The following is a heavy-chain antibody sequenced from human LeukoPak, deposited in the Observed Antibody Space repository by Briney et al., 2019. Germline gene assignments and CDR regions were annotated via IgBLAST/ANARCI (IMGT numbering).Heavy chain of an antibody. Sequence: GGSLRLSCAASGFTFSTSWMIWVRQAPGKGLEWVANIKEDGSEKYYVDSVKGRFTISRDNAKNSLYLQMNSLRAEDTAVYYCASGYYSGWYIPYYWGQGTLVTVSS. D-gene: IGHD6-19*01. CDR3: ASGYYSGWYIPYY. CDR2: IKEDGSEK. J-gene: IGHJ4*02. CDR1: GFTFSTSW. V-gene: IGHV3-7*01.